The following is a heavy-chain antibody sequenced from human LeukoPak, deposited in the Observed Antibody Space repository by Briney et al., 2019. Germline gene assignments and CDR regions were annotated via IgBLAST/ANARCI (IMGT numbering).Heavy chain of an antibody. CDR3: ARHSSGWYDFDY. D-gene: IGHD6-19*01. CDR2: IYFSGST. CDR1: GGSISSYY. J-gene: IGHJ4*02. V-gene: IGHV4-59*08. Sequence: SETLSLTCTVSGGSISSYYWSWIRQPPGKGLEWIGYIYFSGSTNYNPSLKSRVTISLDTSKNQFSLKLSSVTAADTAVYYCARHSSGWYDFDYWGQGTLVTVSS.